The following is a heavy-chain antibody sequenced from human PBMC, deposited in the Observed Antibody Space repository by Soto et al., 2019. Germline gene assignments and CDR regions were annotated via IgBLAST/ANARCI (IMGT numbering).Heavy chain of an antibody. D-gene: IGHD1-7*01. Sequence: QVQLVQSGAEVKESGASVKVSCKASGYTFTGYYIHWVRQAPGQGLEWVGEISPKSGGTRYAQKFQGRVTMTRDTSISTAYMELSRLRSDDTAVYYCARARTSWRRPLNWFDPWGQGTLVTVSS. CDR2: ISPKSGGT. J-gene: IGHJ5*02. V-gene: IGHV1-2*02. CDR3: ARARTSWRRPLNWFDP. CDR1: GYTFTGYY.